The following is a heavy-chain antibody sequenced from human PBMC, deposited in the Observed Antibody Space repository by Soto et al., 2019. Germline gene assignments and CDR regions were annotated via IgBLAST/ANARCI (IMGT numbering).Heavy chain of an antibody. Sequence: EVQLVESGGGLVQPGGSLRLSCAASGFTFRSYDMLWVRQATGKGLEWVSRIDTAGDTYYPGSVKGRFTISRENAKNSLYLQMNSLRAGDTAVYYCARLGGATSSYYHYGMDVWGQGTTVTVSS. V-gene: IGHV3-13*01. CDR2: IDTAGDT. D-gene: IGHD1-26*01. CDR1: GFTFRSYD. CDR3: ARLGGATSSYYHYGMDV. J-gene: IGHJ6*02.